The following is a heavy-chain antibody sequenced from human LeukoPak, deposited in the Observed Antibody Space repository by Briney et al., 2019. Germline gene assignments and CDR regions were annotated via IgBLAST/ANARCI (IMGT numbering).Heavy chain of an antibody. J-gene: IGHJ4*02. V-gene: IGHV3-23*01. Sequence: GRSLRLSCAASGLTFSSYGMTWVRQAPGNGLEWVSSISGSGGSTYYADSVKGRFTISRDNSKNTLYLQMNSLRAEDTAVYYCAKIWFGDLSYFDYWGQGTLVTVSS. CDR1: GLTFSSYG. D-gene: IGHD3-10*01. CDR3: AKIWFGDLSYFDY. CDR2: ISGSGGST.